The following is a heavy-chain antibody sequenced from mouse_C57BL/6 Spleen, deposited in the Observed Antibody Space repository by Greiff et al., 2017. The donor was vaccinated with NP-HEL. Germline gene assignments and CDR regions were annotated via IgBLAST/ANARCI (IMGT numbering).Heavy chain of an antibody. CDR2: IDPSDSYT. CDR1: GYTFTSYW. J-gene: IGHJ3*01. D-gene: IGHD2-2*01. V-gene: IGHV1-69*01. CDR3: ERKEGDYGYGPAWFAY. Sequence: QVQLQQPGAELVMPGASVKLSCKASGYTFTSYWMHWVKQRPGQGLEWIGEIDPSDSYTNYNQKFKGKSTLTVDKSSSTAYMQLSSLTSEDSAVYYCERKEGDYGYGPAWFAYWGQGTLVTVSA.